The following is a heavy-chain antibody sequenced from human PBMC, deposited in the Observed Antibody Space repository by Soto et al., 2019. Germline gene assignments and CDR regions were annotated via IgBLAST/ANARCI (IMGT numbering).Heavy chain of an antibody. CDR3: AATEGSSGYDY. Sequence: QMQLVQSGPEVKKPGTSVKVSCKASGFTFTSSAVQWVRQARGQRLEWIGWNVVGSGNTNYAQKFQERVTITRDMSTSTAYMELSSLRSEDTAVYYCAATEGSSGYDYWGQGTLVTVSS. CDR2: NVVGSGNT. CDR1: GFTFTSSA. V-gene: IGHV1-58*01. J-gene: IGHJ4*02. D-gene: IGHD3-22*01.